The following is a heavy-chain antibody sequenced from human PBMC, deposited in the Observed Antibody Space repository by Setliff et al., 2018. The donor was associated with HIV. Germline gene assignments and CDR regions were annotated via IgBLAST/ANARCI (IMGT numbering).Heavy chain of an antibody. CDR1: NSSISTYY. D-gene: IGHD1-26*01. J-gene: IGHJ5*02. Sequence: SETLSLTCSVSNSSISTYYWSWIRQPPGKGLEWIGYIFSTGSTDYNPSLKSRVTMSLDKSKKQFSLRLTSVTAADTALYYCARGRKAVGDWFDPWGQGIQVTVSS. CDR2: IFSTGST. V-gene: IGHV4-59*12. CDR3: ARGRKAVGDWFDP.